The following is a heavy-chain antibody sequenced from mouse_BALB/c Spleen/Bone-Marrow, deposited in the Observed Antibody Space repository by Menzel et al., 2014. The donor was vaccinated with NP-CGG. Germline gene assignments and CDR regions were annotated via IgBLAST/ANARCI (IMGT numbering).Heavy chain of an antibody. Sequence: VKLMESGAELVRPGTSAKVSCKASGYAFTNYLIEWVKQRPGQGLEWIGVINPGSGGTNYNEKFKGKATLTADKSSSTAYMQLSSLTSDDSAVYFCARQLGPPYAMDYWGQGTSVTVSS. CDR2: INPGSGGT. CDR3: ARQLGPPYAMDY. CDR1: GYAFTNYL. J-gene: IGHJ4*01. D-gene: IGHD3-1*01. V-gene: IGHV1-54*01.